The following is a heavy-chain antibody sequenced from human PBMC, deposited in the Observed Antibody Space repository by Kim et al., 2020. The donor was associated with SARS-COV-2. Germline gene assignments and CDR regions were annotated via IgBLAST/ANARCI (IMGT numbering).Heavy chain of an antibody. J-gene: IGHJ4*02. CDR2: IKQDGGQI. Sequence: GVSLRLSCVASGFSFDNYWMSWVRQAPGKGLEWVANIKQDGGQIYYLDSLKGRFTISRDNAKNSVYLQLNSLRAEDTAVYYCARNGYSSSCTDYWGQGTLVTVSS. CDR1: GFSFDNYW. V-gene: IGHV3-7*01. D-gene: IGHD6-13*01. CDR3: ARNGYSSSCTDY.